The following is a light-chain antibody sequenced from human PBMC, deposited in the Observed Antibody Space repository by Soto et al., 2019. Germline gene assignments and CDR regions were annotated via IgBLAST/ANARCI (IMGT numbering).Light chain of an antibody. Sequence: VMTPAPATLSVALGERATLSFRVSQTINNNVAWYQLKDGQVPRLLLYGASTRATGISARFSGSGSGTEFTLTISSLQSEDFAVYYCQQYEKWPPSITFGQGTRLENK. CDR2: GAS. V-gene: IGKV3-15*01. CDR3: QQYEKWPPSIT. J-gene: IGKJ5*01. CDR1: QTINNN.